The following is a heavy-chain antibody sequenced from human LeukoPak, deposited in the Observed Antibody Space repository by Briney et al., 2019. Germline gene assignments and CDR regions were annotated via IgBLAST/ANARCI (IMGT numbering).Heavy chain of an antibody. CDR3: ARGYALYSGRYIDFDY. J-gene: IGHJ4*02. Sequence: ASVKVSCKASGYTFTGHYMHWVRQAPGQGLGWMGWINPNNGDTNYAQKFQGRVTMTRDTSISTAYMELSRLRSDDPAVYYCARGYALYSGRYIDFDYWGQGTLVTVSS. V-gene: IGHV1-2*02. D-gene: IGHD1-26*01. CDR2: INPNNGDT. CDR1: GYTFTGHY.